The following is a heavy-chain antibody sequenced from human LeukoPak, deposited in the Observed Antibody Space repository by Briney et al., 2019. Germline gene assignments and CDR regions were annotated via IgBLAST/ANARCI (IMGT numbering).Heavy chain of an antibody. Sequence: ASVKLSCKASGYTFTGYYMHWVRQAPGQGLEWMGWINPNSGGTNYAQKFQGRVTMTRDTSISTAYMELSRLRSDDTAVYYCARGDYYGSGRYSSHYFDYWGQGTLVTVSS. CDR1: GYTFTGYY. D-gene: IGHD3-10*01. CDR2: INPNSGGT. J-gene: IGHJ4*02. V-gene: IGHV1-2*02. CDR3: ARGDYYGSGRYSSHYFDY.